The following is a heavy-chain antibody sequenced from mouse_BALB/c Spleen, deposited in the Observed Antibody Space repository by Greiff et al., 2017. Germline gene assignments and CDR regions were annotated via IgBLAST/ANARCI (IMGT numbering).Heavy chain of an antibody. V-gene: IGHV14-4*02. CDR1: GFNIKDYY. CDR2: IDPENGDT. J-gene: IGHJ2*01. D-gene: IGHD2-14*01. Sequence: EVKLQESGAELVRSGASVKLSCTASGFNIKDYYMHWVKQRPEQGLEWIGWIDPENGDTEYAPKFQGKATMTADTSSNTAYLQLSSLTSEDTAVYYCNAGVRRPYWGQGTTLTVSS. CDR3: NAGVRRPY.